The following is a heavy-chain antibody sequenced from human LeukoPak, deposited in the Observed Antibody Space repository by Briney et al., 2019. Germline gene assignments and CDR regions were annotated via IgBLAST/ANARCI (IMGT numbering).Heavy chain of an antibody. J-gene: IGHJ4*02. V-gene: IGHV4-4*09. CDR2: IYTSGST. D-gene: IGHD3-22*01. CDR1: GVSISSYY. Sequence: PSETLSLTCTVSGVSISSYYWSWIRQPPGKGLEWIGYIYTSGSTDYNPSLKSRVTISVDTSKNQFSLKLSSVTAADTAVYYCARVSHYYDSSGSAWYYFDYWGQGTLVTVSS. CDR3: ARVSHYYDSSGSAWYYFDY.